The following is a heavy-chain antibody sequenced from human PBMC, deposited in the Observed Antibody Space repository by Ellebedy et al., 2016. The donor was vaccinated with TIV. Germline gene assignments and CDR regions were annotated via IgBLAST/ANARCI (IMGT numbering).Heavy chain of an antibody. CDR3: TRGDHFDY. CDR1: GDSVSSGTVA. CDR2: TYYRSGWYY. V-gene: IGHV6-1*01. Sequence: SQTLSLTCATSGDSVSSGTVAWNWIRQSPSRGLEWLGRTYYRSGWYYDYAVSVRSRITIKADTSKNQFSLHLNSVTPEDTAVYFCTRGDHFDYWGQGTMVTVSS. J-gene: IGHJ4*02.